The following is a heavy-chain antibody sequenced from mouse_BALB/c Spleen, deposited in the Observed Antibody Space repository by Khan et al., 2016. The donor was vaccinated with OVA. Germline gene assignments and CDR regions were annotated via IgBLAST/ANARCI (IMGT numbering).Heavy chain of an antibody. Sequence: QVRLQQSGPELVRPGVSVKISCKGSGFTFTDYAMHWVKQSHAKSLEWIGLISTYSGNTNYNQKFKGKATMTVDKSSSTAYMELARLTSEDSAIYYCARPAHDGYYDYWGQGTTLTVSS. CDR1: GFTFTDYA. CDR3: ARPAHDGYYDY. D-gene: IGHD2-3*01. V-gene: IGHV1S137*01. CDR2: ISTYSGNT. J-gene: IGHJ2*01.